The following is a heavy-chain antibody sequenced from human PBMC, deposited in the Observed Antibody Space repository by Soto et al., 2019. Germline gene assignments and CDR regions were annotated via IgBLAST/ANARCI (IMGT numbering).Heavy chain of an antibody. CDR2: IIPILGIA. V-gene: IGHV1-69*04. D-gene: IGHD4-17*01. CDR1: GGTFSSYT. J-gene: IGHJ2*01. Sequence: SVKVSCKASGGTFSSYTISWVRQAPGQGLEWMGRIIPILGIANYAQKFQGRVTITADKSTSTAYMELSSLRSEDTAVYYCARDFKSTVGYFDLWGRGTLVTRLL. CDR3: ARDFKSTVGYFDL.